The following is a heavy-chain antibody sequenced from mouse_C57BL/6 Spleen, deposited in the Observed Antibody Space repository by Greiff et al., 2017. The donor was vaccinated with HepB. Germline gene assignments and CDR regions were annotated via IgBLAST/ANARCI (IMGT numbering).Heavy chain of an antibody. V-gene: IGHV1-26*01. CDR1: GYTFTDYY. J-gene: IGHJ4*01. D-gene: IGHD1-3*01. CDR2: INPNNGGT. CDR3: ARSGNVILYAMDY. Sequence: EVQLQQSGPELVKPGASVKISCKASGYTFTDYYMNWVKQSHGKSLEWIGDINPNNGGTSYNQKFKGKATLTVDKSSSTAYMELRSLTSEDSAVYNCARSGNVILYAMDYWGQGTSVTVSS.